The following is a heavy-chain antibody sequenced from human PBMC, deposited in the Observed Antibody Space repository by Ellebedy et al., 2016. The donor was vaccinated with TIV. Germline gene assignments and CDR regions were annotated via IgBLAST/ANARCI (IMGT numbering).Heavy chain of an antibody. V-gene: IGHV1-69*13. Sequence: AASVKVSCKASGGTFSSYAISWVRQAPGQGLEWMGGIIPIFGTANYAQKFQGRVTITADESTSTAYMELSSLRSEDTAVYYCARGGCAAAAGNCYYGMDVWGQGTTVTVSS. D-gene: IGHD6-13*01. CDR2: IIPIFGTA. J-gene: IGHJ6*02. CDR3: ARGGCAAAAGNCYYGMDV. CDR1: GGTFSSYA.